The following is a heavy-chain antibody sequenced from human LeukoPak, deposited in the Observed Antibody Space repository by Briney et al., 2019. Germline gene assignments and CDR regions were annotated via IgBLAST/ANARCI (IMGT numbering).Heavy chain of an antibody. CDR1: GFTFSDYY. CDR3: ARVCADIVVVVAAEDNWFDP. J-gene: IGHJ5*02. Sequence: GGSLRLSCAASGFTFSDYYMSWIRQAPGKGLEWVSYISSSSSYTNYADSVKGRFTISRDNAENSLYLQMNSLRAEDTAVYYCARVCADIVVVVAAEDNWFDPWGQGTLVTVSS. CDR2: ISSSSSYT. V-gene: IGHV3-11*06. D-gene: IGHD2-15*01.